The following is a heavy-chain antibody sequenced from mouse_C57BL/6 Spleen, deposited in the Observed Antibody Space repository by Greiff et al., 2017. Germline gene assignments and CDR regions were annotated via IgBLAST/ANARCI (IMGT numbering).Heavy chain of an antibody. J-gene: IGHJ2*01. V-gene: IGHV14-2*01. CDR1: GFNIKDYY. Sequence: VQLQQSGAELVKPGASVKLSCTASGFNIKDYYMHWVKQRTEQGLEWIGRIDPEDGETKYAPKFQGKATITADTSSNTSYLQLSSLTSEDTAVYYCATRETTVVAPFDDWGQGTTLTVSS. CDR3: ATRETTVVAPFDD. CDR2: IDPEDGET. D-gene: IGHD1-1*01.